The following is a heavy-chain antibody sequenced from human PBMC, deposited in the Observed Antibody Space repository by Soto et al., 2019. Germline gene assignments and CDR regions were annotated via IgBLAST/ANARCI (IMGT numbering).Heavy chain of an antibody. CDR1: GYTFTSYA. CDR3: ASGGGAAAGTAPLDY. CDR2: INAGNGNT. V-gene: IGHV1-3*01. D-gene: IGHD6-13*01. J-gene: IGHJ4*02. Sequence: QVPLVQSGAEVKKPGASVKVSCKASGYTFTSYAMHWVRQAPGQRLEWMGWINAGNGNTKYSQKFQGRVTITRDTSASTAYMELSSLRSEDTAVYYCASGGGAAAGTAPLDYWGQGTLVTVSS.